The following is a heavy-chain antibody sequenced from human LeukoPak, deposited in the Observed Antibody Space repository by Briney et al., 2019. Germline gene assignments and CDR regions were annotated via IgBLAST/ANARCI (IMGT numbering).Heavy chain of an antibody. Sequence: KASETLSLTCTVSGGSISSGSYYWSWIRQPAGKGLEWIGRIYTSGSTNYNPSLKSRVTISVDTSKNQFSLKLSSVTAADTAVYYCARDGYFEGGNWFDPWGQGTLVTVSS. CDR3: ARDGYFEGGNWFDP. CDR2: IYTSGST. CDR1: GGSISSGSYY. D-gene: IGHD3-3*01. J-gene: IGHJ5*02. V-gene: IGHV4-61*02.